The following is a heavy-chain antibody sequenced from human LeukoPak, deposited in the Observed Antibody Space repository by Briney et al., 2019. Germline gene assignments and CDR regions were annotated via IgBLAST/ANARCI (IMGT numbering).Heavy chain of an antibody. Sequence: GGSLRLSCAASGFTVSSNYMSWVRQAPGKGLEWVSVIYSGGGTYYADSVKGRFTISRDNSKNTLYLQMNSLRAEDTAVYYCARTSPWCSSTSCFQAFDIWGQGTMVTVSS. CDR3: ARTSPWCSSTSCFQAFDI. V-gene: IGHV3-53*01. CDR1: GFTVSSNY. CDR2: IYSGGGT. D-gene: IGHD2-2*01. J-gene: IGHJ3*02.